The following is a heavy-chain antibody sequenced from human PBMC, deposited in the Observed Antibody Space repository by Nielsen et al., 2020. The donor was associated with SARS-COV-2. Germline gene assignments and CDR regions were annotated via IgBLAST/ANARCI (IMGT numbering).Heavy chain of an antibody. CDR2: IYSGGST. D-gene: IGHD3-10*01. V-gene: IGHV3-53*01. J-gene: IGHJ4*02. Sequence: GESLKISCAASGFTFSDYYMSWIRQAPGKGLEWVSVIYSGGSTYYADSVKGRFTISRDNSKNTLYLQMNSLRAEDTAVYYCAREPGPITMVRGVMGYWGQGTLVTVSS. CDR3: AREPGPITMVRGVMGY. CDR1: GFTFSDYY.